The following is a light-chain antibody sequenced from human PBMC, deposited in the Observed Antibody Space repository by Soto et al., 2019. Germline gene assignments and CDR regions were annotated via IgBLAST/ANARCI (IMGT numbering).Light chain of an antibody. V-gene: IGLV2-14*01. CDR3: TSYTSTSTSYV. CDR1: SIDVGGYNY. J-gene: IGLJ1*01. Sequence: QSVLPHPASVSESPGQSITISCTGTSIDVGGYNYVSWYQQHPGKAPKLMIYEVSNRPSGVSNRFSGSKSGNTASLTISGLQAEDEADYYCTSYTSTSTSYVFGTGTKVTVL. CDR2: EVS.